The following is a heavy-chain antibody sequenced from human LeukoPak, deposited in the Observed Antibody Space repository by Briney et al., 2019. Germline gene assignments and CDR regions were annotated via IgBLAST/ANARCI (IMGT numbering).Heavy chain of an antibody. D-gene: IGHD3-22*01. J-gene: IGHJ4*02. CDR3: ALADYYDSSGKN. CDR2: IYWDDDK. V-gene: IGHV2-5*02. Sequence: SGPTLANPTQTLTLTCTFSGFSLSTSGVGVGWIRQPPGKALEWLALIYWDDDKRYSPSLKSRLTITKDTSKNQVVLTMTNMDPVDTATYYCALADYYDSSGKNWGQGTLVTVSS. CDR1: GFSLSTSGVG.